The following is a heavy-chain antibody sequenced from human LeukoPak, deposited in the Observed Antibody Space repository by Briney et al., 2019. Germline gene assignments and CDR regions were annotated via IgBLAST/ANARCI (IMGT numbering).Heavy chain of an antibody. CDR3: ANGRIAAAGTFDY. D-gene: IGHD6-13*01. V-gene: IGHV3-7*05. Sequence: PGGSLRLSCAASGFTFSSYWMSWVRQAPGKGLEWVANIKQDGSEKYYVDSVKGRFTISRDNVKNTLYLQMNSLRAEDTAVYYCANGRIAAAGTFDYWGQGTLVTVSS. CDR1: GFTFSSYW. CDR2: IKQDGSEK. J-gene: IGHJ4*02.